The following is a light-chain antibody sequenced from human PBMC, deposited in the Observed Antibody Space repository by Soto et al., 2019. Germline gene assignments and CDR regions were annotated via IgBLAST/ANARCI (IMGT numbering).Light chain of an antibody. Sequence: QSALTQPASVSGSPGQSITISCTGTSSDVGAYNHVSWYQHHPGKVPKLMIYEVSNRPSGLSDRFSGSKSGNTASLTISGLQAEDEADYYCCSYTVSTTFVFGSGTKLTVL. CDR2: EVS. CDR1: SSDVGAYNH. CDR3: CSYTVSTTFV. J-gene: IGLJ1*01. V-gene: IGLV2-14*01.